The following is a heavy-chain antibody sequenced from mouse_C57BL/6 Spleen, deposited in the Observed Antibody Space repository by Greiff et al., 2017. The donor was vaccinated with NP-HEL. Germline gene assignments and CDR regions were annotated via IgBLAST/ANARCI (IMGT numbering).Heavy chain of an antibody. CDR1: GFSFNTYA. Sequence: EVKLVESGGGLVQPKGSLKLSCAASGFSFNTYAMNWVRQAPGRGLEWVARIRSKSNNYATYYADSVKDRFTISRDDSESMLYLQMNNLKTEDTAMYYCVRQGWNWYFDVWGTGTTVTVSS. V-gene: IGHV10-1*01. J-gene: IGHJ1*03. D-gene: IGHD2-3*01. CDR2: IRSKSNNYAT. CDR3: VRQGWNWYFDV.